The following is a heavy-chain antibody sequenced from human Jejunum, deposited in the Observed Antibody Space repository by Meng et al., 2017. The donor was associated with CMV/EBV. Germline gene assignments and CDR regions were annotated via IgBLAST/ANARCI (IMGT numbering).Heavy chain of an antibody. CDR1: GFTFSSYA. Sequence: SGFTFSSYAMSWVRQAPGKGLEWVSGISGSGGGTYYADSVNGRFTISRDNSKNTLYVQMNSLRADDTAIYYCARSHSTSWNSGDFQHWGQGTLVTVSS. D-gene: IGHD2/OR15-2a*01. CDR2: ISGSGGGT. J-gene: IGHJ1*01. CDR3: ARSHSTSWNSGDFQH. V-gene: IGHV3-23*01.